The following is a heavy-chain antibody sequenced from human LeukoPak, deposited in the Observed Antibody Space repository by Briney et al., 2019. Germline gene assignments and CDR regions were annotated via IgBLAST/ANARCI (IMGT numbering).Heavy chain of an antibody. J-gene: IGHJ4*02. CDR3: ARATMVRGVPFDY. Sequence: ASVKVSCKASGYTFTSYDINWVRQATGQGLEWMGWMNPNSGNTGYAQKFQGRVTMTRNTSISTAYMELSSLRSEDTAVYYCARATMVRGVPFDYWGQGTLVTVSS. D-gene: IGHD3-10*01. CDR1: GYTFTSYD. CDR2: MNPNSGNT. V-gene: IGHV1-8*01.